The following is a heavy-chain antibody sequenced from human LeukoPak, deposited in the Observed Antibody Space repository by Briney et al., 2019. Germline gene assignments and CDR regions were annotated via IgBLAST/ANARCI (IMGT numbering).Heavy chain of an antibody. V-gene: IGHV3-66*01. D-gene: IGHD2-8*01. CDR1: GFTVSSNY. CDR2: IYSRGNT. J-gene: IGHJ3*02. Sequence: GGSLRLSCAASGFTVSSNYMNWVRQAPGKGLEWVSGIYSRGNTYYGDSVKGRFIISRDNSKNTVYLQMNSLRAEDTAVYYCARGQYGEGAFDIWGQGTMVTVSS. CDR3: ARGQYGEGAFDI.